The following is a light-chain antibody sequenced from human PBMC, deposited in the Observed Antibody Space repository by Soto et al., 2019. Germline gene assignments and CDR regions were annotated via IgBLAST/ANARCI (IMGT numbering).Light chain of an antibody. CDR2: DAS. V-gene: IGKV1-9*01. CDR1: QGINTY. CDR3: QQLNTYSS. J-gene: IGKJ4*01. Sequence: DIQLNQSPSFMSASVGCRVTITCRASQGINTYLAWYQQKLGKAPKVLIYDASKLHSGVPSRFSGSGSGTEFTLTICSLQPEDFATYFCQQLNTYSSFGGGTKVDNK.